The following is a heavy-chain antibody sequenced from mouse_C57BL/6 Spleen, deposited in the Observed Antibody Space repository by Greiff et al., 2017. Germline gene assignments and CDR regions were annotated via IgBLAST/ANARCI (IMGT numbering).Heavy chain of an antibody. J-gene: IGHJ4*01. CDR1: GYTFTEYT. CDR3: ARHEKGAYYYGSSSYAMDY. D-gene: IGHD1-1*01. CDR2: FYPGSGSI. Sequence: QVQLQQSGAELVKPGASVKLSCKASGYTFTEYTIHWVKQRSGQGLEWIGWFYPGSGSIKYNEKFKDKATLTADKSSSTVYMELSRLTSEDSAVYFGARHEKGAYYYGSSSYAMDYWGQGTSVTVSS. V-gene: IGHV1-62-2*01.